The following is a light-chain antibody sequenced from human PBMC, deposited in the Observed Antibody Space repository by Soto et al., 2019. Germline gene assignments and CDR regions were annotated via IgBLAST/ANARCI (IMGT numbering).Light chain of an antibody. J-gene: IGKJ1*01. Sequence: DIQITPSPRFLSASEGDRVTITCRASQNIRTYLTWYQQKPGKGPTVLIYAASTLQRGVPSRFSGSTTGTDFTLTITGLQPEDSATYYCEQTLSVPRTFGLGTKVDIK. V-gene: IGKV1-39*01. CDR3: EQTLSVPRT. CDR2: AAS. CDR1: QNIRTY.